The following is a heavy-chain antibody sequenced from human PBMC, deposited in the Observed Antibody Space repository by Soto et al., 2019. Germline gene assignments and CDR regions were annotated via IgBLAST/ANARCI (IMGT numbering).Heavy chain of an antibody. D-gene: IGHD3-3*01. Sequence: GASVNVSCKASGGSFGKSAINWVRQTPGQGLEWLGGFIPVYRTLNYAQKFQGRVTITADESTGTAYMTLSSLASDDTAVYYCATGVIWIGYFTVDSWGQGTRVTASS. CDR2: FIPVYRTL. J-gene: IGHJ4*02. CDR3: ATGVIWIGYFTVDS. V-gene: IGHV1-69*13. CDR1: GGSFGKSA.